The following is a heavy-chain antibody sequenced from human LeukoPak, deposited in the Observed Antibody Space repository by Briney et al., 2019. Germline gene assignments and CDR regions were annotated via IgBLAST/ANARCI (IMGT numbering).Heavy chain of an antibody. D-gene: IGHD3-22*01. CDR3: ATRPRDTSGYYLGAFDG. J-gene: IGHJ3*01. V-gene: IGHV3-23*01. CDR2: IGASGAET. CDR1: GFIFSTYA. Sequence: PGGSLRLSCEASGFIFSTYAMAWVRQAPGKGLDWVSVIGASGAETYYSDSAKGRFTVSRDNSKDTLFLHMSSLRAEDTAVYFCATRPRDTSGYYLGAFDGWGQGTMVTVSS.